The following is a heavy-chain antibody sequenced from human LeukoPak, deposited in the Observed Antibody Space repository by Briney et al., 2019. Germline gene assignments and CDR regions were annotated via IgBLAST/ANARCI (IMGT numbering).Heavy chain of an antibody. CDR1: GLPFSSHW. V-gene: IGHV3-74*01. CDR2: IKTDGSLT. J-gene: IGHJ4*02. CDR3: ASIYYDSSGYWTYYDY. D-gene: IGHD3-22*01. Sequence: PGGPLSLSCEASGLPFSSHWLTWVAQAPGKGLVWFSRIKTDGSLTIYADSVKGRFTISRDNAKNTLYLQMNSLRAEDTAVYYCASIYYDSSGYWTYYDYWGQGTLVTVSS.